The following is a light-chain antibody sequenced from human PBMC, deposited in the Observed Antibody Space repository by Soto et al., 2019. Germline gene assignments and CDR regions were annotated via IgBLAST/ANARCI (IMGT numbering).Light chain of an antibody. V-gene: IGKV1-39*01. CDR1: QSISSY. J-gene: IGKJ1*01. CDR2: AAS. Sequence: DNQMTQSPSSLSASVGDRVTITCRASQSISSYLNWYQQQPGKAPKLLIYAASSLQSGVPSRFSGSGSGTDFTLPISSLQPEDLATYYCQQSYSTPWTFGQGTKVEIK. CDR3: QQSYSTPWT.